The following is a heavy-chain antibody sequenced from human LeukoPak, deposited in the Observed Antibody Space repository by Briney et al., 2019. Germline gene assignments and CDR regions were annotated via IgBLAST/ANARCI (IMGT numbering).Heavy chain of an antibody. Sequence: SETLSLTCTFSGGSISSYYWSWIRQPAGKGLEWIGYIYYSGRTNYNPSLKSRVTISGDTSKNQFSLKLSSVTAADTAVYYCARGRYNYALEDYFDYWGQGTLVTVSS. D-gene: IGHD5-18*01. J-gene: IGHJ4*02. CDR1: GGSISSYY. CDR2: IYYSGRT. V-gene: IGHV4-59*01. CDR3: ARGRYNYALEDYFDY.